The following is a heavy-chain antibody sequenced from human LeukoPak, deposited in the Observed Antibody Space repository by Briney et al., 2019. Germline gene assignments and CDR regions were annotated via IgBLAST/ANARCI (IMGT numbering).Heavy chain of an antibody. Sequence: SETLSLTCTVSGGSISSYYWAWIRQPPGKGLEWIGSVYYSGTTYYSPSLRDRVTISVDTSKNQFSLKVGSVTAADTAVYYCARDRSSRYYGMDVWGQGTTVTVSS. CDR1: GGSISSYY. J-gene: IGHJ6*02. CDR3: ARDRSSRYYGMDV. D-gene: IGHD2-2*01. CDR2: VYYSGTT. V-gene: IGHV4-39*07.